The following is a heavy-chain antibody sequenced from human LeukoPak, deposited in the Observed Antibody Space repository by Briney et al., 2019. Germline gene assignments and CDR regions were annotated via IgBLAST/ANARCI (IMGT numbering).Heavy chain of an antibody. D-gene: IGHD6-13*01. CDR2: IYYSGST. CDR1: GGSISSSHY. V-gene: IGHV4-39*01. CDR3: ARSYSSSWYLFDY. Sequence: SETLSLTCTVSGGSISSSHYWGWIRQPPGKGLEWIGSIYYSGSTYYNPSLKSRVTISVDTSKNQFSLKLSSVTAADTAVYYCARSYSSSWYLFDYWGQGTLVTVSS. J-gene: IGHJ4*02.